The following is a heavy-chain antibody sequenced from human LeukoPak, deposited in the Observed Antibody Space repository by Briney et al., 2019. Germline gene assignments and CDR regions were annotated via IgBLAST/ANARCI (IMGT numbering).Heavy chain of an antibody. CDR3: ARAVQLERPPPLIGYYYMDV. CDR1: GDSVSSNSAG. Sequence: SQTLSLTCAISGDSVSSNSAGWSWIRQSPSRGLEWLGRTYYRSKWYNDDAVSVKSRITISPDTAKNQFSLQLNSVTAADTAVYYCARAVQLERPPPLIGYYYMDVWGKGTTVTVSS. D-gene: IGHD1-1*01. CDR2: TYYRSKWYN. J-gene: IGHJ6*03. V-gene: IGHV6-1*01.